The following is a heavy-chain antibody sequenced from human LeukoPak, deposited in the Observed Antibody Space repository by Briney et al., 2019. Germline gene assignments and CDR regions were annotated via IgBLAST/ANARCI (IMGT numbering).Heavy chain of an antibody. D-gene: IGHD6-13*01. CDR1: GGSISSSSYY. CDR3: ASGDSSWWGYYFDY. CDR2: IYYSGST. Sequence: SETLSLTCTVSGGSISSSSYYWGWIRQPPGKGLEWIGSIYYSGSTYYNPSLKSRVTISVDTSKNQFSLKLSPVTAADTAVYYCASGDSSWWGYYFDYWGQGTLVTVSS. J-gene: IGHJ4*02. V-gene: IGHV4-39*01.